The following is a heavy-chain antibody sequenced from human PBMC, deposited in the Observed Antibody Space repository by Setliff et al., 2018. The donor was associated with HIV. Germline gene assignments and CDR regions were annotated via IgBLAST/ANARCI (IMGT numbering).Heavy chain of an antibody. V-gene: IGHV4-59*01. CDR3: ARFTSGWYGQY. CDR1: GGSISAYY. Sequence: SETLSLTCTVSGGSISAYYWSWVRQPPGKRLEWIGYIYSNGGTAYNPSLKSRVTISVDTSKNQFSLKLTSVTIADTAVYYCARFTSGWYGQYWGQGTLVTVS. D-gene: IGHD6-19*01. CDR2: IYSNGGT. J-gene: IGHJ4*02.